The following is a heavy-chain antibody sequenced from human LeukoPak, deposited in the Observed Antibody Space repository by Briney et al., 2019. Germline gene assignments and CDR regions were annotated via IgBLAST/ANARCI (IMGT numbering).Heavy chain of an antibody. Sequence: SETLSLTCTVSGGSISSSSYYWGWIRQPPGKGLEWIGSIYYSGSTYYNPSLKSRVTISVDTSKNQFSLKLSSVTAADTAVYYCARQAGSSRAYFDYWGQGTLVTVSS. CDR2: IYYSGST. CDR1: GGSISSSSYY. V-gene: IGHV4-39*01. CDR3: ARQAGSSRAYFDY. D-gene: IGHD6-13*01. J-gene: IGHJ4*02.